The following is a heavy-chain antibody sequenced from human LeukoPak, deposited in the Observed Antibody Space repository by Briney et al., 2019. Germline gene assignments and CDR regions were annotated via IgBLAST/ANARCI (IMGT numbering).Heavy chain of an antibody. Sequence: PSQTLSLTCTVSGGSISSGGYYWSWIRQPPGKGLEWIGYIYHSGSTYYNPSLKSRVTISVDRSKNQFSLKLSSVTAADTAVYYCAREEVGATMSDVVWPAGFDYWGQGTLVTVSS. CDR1: GGSISSGGYY. V-gene: IGHV4-30-2*01. J-gene: IGHJ4*02. CDR3: AREEVGATMSDVVWPAGFDY. D-gene: IGHD1-26*01. CDR2: IYHSGST.